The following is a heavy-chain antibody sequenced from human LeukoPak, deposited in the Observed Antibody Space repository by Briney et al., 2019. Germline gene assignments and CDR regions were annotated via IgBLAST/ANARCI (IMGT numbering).Heavy chain of an antibody. CDR1: GFTFSTYG. V-gene: IGHV3-30*18. CDR2: VSNDGSNQ. D-gene: IGHD2-2*01. J-gene: IGHJ6*02. Sequence: GGSLRLSCAASGFTFSTYGMQWVRQAPGKGLEWVALVSNDGSNQYYADSVKGRFTTSRDNSRNTLYLQMNSLRAEDTAVYYCAKDPSQRWGMDVWGQGTTVTVSS. CDR3: AKDPSQRWGMDV.